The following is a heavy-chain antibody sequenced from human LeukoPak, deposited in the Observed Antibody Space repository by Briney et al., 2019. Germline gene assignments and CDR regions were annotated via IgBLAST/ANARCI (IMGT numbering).Heavy chain of an antibody. CDR2: INPNSGGT. Sequence: ASVKVSCKASGYTFTGYYMHWVRQAPGQGLEWMGWINPNSGGTNYAQKFQGRVTMTRDTSISTAYMELSSLRSEDTAVYYCGRSSGSYFGGSDAFDIWGQGTMVTVSS. CDR1: GYTFTGYY. D-gene: IGHD1-26*01. CDR3: GRSSGSYFGGSDAFDI. V-gene: IGHV1-2*02. J-gene: IGHJ3*02.